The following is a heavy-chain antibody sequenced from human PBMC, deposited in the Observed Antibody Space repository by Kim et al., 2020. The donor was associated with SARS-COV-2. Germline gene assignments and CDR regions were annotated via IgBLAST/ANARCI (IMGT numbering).Heavy chain of an antibody. D-gene: IGHD1-26*01. CDR1: GYTFTSYW. CDR3: SRAWDQNFDF. Sequence: ASVKVSCKASGYTFTSYWIHWVRQAPGQGLEWMGMINPSNAYTRYAQSFQGRVTTTSDTSTSTASMELSSLTSEDTAGYYCSRAWDQNFDFWGQGTLVTVSS. J-gene: IGHJ4*02. CDR2: INPSNAYT. V-gene: IGHV1-46*01.